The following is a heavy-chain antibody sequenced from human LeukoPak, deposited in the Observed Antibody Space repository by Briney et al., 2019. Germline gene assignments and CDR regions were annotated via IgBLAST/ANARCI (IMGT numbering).Heavy chain of an antibody. V-gene: IGHV3-23*01. CDR3: AKLLDIVVVPAASYFDY. CDR1: GFTFSSYA. CDR2: ISGSGGST. Sequence: GGSLRLSCAASGFTFSSYAMSWVRQAPGKGLEWVSAISGSGGSTYYADSVKGRFTISRDNSKNTLYLQMNSLRAEDTAVYYCAKLLDIVVVPAASYFDYWGQGTLVTVSS. D-gene: IGHD2-2*03. J-gene: IGHJ4*02.